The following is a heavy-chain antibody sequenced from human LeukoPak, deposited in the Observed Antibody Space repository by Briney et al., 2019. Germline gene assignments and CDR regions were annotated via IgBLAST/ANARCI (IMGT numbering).Heavy chain of an antibody. CDR3: GRDLGGRSGY. V-gene: IGHV3-74*01. Sequence: GGSLRLSCAVSGFTFRTYWMHWVRQVPGEGLVWVSRINEDGSITNYADSVRGRFSISRDNAKNTLYLQMNSLRAEDTAVYYCGRDLGGRSGYWGQGTLVTVSS. D-gene: IGHD1-26*01. J-gene: IGHJ4*02. CDR2: INEDGSIT. CDR1: GFTFRTYW.